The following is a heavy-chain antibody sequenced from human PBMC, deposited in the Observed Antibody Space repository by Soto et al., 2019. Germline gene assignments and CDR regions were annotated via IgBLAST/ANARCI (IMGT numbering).Heavy chain of an antibody. V-gene: IGHV4-39*01. J-gene: IGHJ6*02. CDR2: IHYSGST. CDR1: GGSISSTSYY. D-gene: IGHD3-16*01. Sequence: SETLSLTCSVSGGSISSTSYYWGWIRPPPGKGLEWIGNIHYSGSTYYNTSLKSRVTISGDTSKNQFSLKLSSVTAADTAVYYCARGLRLDHYYGMDVWGQGTTVTVS. CDR3: ARGLRLDHYYGMDV.